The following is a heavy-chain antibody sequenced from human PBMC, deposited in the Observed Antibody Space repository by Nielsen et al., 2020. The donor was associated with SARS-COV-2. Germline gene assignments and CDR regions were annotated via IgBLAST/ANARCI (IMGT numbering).Heavy chain of an antibody. CDR3: ARAPATRNFDY. V-gene: IGHV4-59*08. CDR1: GDSIGSYY. J-gene: IGHJ4*02. Sequence: SETLSLTCTVSGDSIGSYYWNWIRQPPGKGLEWIGFTYHSGSTNYNPSLKSRVTISVDTAKNQFSLTVDSVTAADTAVYYCARAPATRNFDYWGQGTLVTVSS. CDR2: TYHSGST.